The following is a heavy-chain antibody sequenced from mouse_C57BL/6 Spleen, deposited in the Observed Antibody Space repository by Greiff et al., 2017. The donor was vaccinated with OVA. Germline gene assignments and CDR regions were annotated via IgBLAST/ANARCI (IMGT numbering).Heavy chain of an antibody. CDR3: AYYYGSSYVLHWYFDV. CDR2: ISSGSSTI. CDR1: GFTFSDYG. D-gene: IGHD1-1*01. Sequence: VESGGGLVKPGGSLKLSCAASGFTFSDYGMHWVRQAPEKGLEWVAYISSGSSTIYYADTVKGRFTISRDNAKNTLFLQMTSLRSEDTAMYYCAYYYGSSYVLHWYFDVWGTGTTVTVSS. J-gene: IGHJ1*03. V-gene: IGHV5-17*01.